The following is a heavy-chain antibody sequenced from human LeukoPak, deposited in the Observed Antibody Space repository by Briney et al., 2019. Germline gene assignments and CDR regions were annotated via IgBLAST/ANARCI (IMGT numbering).Heavy chain of an antibody. CDR1: GFTFSDSA. V-gene: IGHV3-73*01. Sequence: GGSLRLSCAASGFTFSDSAIHWVRQATGKGLEWVGRIRSKADTYATTYAASLKGRFTISRDDSRNRAFLQMSSLRTEDSAVYYCTREYSSGWPFDFWGQGTLVTVSS. CDR3: TREYSSGWPFDF. CDR2: IRSKADTYAT. D-gene: IGHD6-19*01. J-gene: IGHJ4*02.